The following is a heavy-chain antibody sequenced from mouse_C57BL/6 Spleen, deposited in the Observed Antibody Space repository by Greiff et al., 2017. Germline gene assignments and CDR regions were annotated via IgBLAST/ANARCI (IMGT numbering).Heavy chain of an antibody. D-gene: IGHD1-1*02. CDR1: GFNIKDDY. J-gene: IGHJ3*01. CDR3: TTVGFAY. Sequence: EVQLQESGAELVRPGASVKLSCTASGFNIKDDYMHWVKQRPEQGLEWIGWIDPENGDTEYASKFQGKATITADTSSNTAYLQLSSLTSEDTAVYYCTTVGFAYWGQGTLVTVSA. CDR2: IDPENGDT. V-gene: IGHV14-4*01.